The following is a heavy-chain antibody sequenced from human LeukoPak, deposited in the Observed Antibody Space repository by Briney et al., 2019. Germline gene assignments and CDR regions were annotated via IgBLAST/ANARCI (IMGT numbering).Heavy chain of an antibody. J-gene: IGHJ3*02. Sequence: SETLSLTCTVSGGSISSYYWSWIRQPPGKGLVWIGYIYYSGSTNYNPSLKSRVTISVDTSKNQFSLKLSSVTAADTAVYYCARDRRDTDFRAFDIWGQGTMVTVSS. CDR2: IYYSGST. V-gene: IGHV4-59*01. CDR3: ARDRRDTDFRAFDI. CDR1: GGSISSYY. D-gene: IGHD3/OR15-3a*01.